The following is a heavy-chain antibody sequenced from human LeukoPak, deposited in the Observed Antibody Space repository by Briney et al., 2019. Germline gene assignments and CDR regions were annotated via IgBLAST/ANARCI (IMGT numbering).Heavy chain of an antibody. CDR2: ISTSSSYI. V-gene: IGHV3-21*01. J-gene: IGHJ4*02. Sequence: GSLRLSCAASGFTFSTYSMNWVRQAPGNGLEWVSSISTSSSYIDYADSVKGRFTISRDNAKNSLFLQMNSLRAEDTAVYYCARDVGLDYWGQGTLVTVSS. CDR1: GFTFSTYS. CDR3: ARDVGLDY. D-gene: IGHD2-15*01.